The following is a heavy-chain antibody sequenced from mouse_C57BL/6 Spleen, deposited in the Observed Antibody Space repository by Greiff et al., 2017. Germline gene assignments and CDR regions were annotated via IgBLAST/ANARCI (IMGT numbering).Heavy chain of an antibody. Sequence: EVQLQQSGPGLVKPGASVKIPCTASGYTFTDYNMDWVRQCHGKSLEWIGDINPNNGGTISNQNFKGKATLTVDKSSSTAYMELRSLRSEDTAVYYCAREDYGFAYWGQGTLVTVSA. CDR2: INPNNGGT. V-gene: IGHV1-18*01. CDR3: AREDYGFAY. D-gene: IGHD2-4*01. J-gene: IGHJ3*01. CDR1: GYTFTDYN.